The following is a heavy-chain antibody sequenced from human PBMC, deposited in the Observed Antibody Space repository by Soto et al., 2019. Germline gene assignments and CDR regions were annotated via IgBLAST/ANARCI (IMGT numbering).Heavy chain of an antibody. CDR3: ARVWGGAFEF. J-gene: IGHJ3*01. CDR2: IYYSGST. Sequence: SQTMSLTSTVFGGSISSYYWSWIRQPPGKGLEWIGYIYYSGSTKYNPSLKSRVTISVDTSKNRFSLRLSSVTAADTAVYYCARVWGGAFEFWGQGTMVTVSS. CDR1: GGSISSYY. D-gene: IGHD3-10*01. V-gene: IGHV4-59*01.